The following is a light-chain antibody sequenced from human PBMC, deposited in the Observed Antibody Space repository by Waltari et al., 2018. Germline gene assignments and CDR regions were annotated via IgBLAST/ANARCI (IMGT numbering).Light chain of an antibody. CDR1: QSVNSK. CDR3: QQYNEWPPLT. CDR2: DTS. J-gene: IGKJ4*01. V-gene: IGKV3-15*01. Sequence: IVMTQLPATLSVSPGHSDTLACRASQSVNSKVAWYQQKPGQHPRLLIFDTSTRATDIPARFSGRGSGTEFTLTITSLQSDDFAVYYCQQYNEWPPLTFGGGTKLDIK.